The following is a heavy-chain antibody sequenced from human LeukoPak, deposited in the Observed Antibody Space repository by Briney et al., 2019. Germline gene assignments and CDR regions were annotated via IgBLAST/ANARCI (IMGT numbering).Heavy chain of an antibody. CDR3: AREAPGGGFDY. V-gene: IGHV4-61*02. D-gene: IGHD3-16*01. J-gene: IGHJ4*02. Sequence: PSETLSLTCTVSGGSISSGSYYWSWIRQPAGKGLEWIGRIYTSGSTNYNPSLKSRVTISVDTSRNQFSLKLSSVTAADTAVYYCAREAPGGGFDYWGQGTLVTVSS. CDR1: GGSISSGSYY. CDR2: IYTSGST.